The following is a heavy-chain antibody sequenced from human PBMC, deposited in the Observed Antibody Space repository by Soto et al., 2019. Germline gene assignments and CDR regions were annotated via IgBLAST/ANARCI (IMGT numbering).Heavy chain of an antibody. J-gene: IGHJ4*02. D-gene: IGHD3-22*01. CDR3: ARDINYYDSGGPDY. Sequence: PGGSLRLSCAAPGFTFSSYWMHWVRQAPGKGLGWVSRINSDGSSTRYADSVKGRFTISRDNSKNTLYLQMNSLRAEDTAVYYCARDINYYDSGGPDYWGQGTLVSVSS. CDR1: GFTFSSYW. V-gene: IGHV3-74*01. CDR2: INSDGSST.